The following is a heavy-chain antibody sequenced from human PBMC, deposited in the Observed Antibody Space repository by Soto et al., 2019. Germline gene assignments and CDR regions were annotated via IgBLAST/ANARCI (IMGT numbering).Heavy chain of an antibody. V-gene: IGHV3-9*01. CDR3: AKEGKLPSLLFDY. D-gene: IGHD1-26*01. CDR1: GFTFDDYA. CDR2: ISWNSGSI. J-gene: IGHJ4*02. Sequence: PGGSLRLSCAASGFTFDDYAMHWVRQAPGKGLEWVSGISWNSGSIGYADSVKGRFTISRDNAKNSLYLQMNSLRAEDTALYYCAKEGKLPSLLFDYWGQGTLVTVSS.